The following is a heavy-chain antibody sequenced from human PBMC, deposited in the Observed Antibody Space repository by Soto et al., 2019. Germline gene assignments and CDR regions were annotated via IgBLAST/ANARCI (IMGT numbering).Heavy chain of an antibody. CDR2: IWYDGSNE. V-gene: IGHV3-33*01. J-gene: IGHJ4*02. D-gene: IGHD3-10*01. Sequence: GGSLRLSCAASGFTFSTYVMHWVRQAPGKGLEWVAVIWYDGSNEFYADSVKGRFTISRDNSKNTLYLQIDSLRAEDTALYYCAREHKPYYYGSGNSYWGQGTLVTVSS. CDR3: AREHKPYYYGSGNSY. CDR1: GFTFSTYV.